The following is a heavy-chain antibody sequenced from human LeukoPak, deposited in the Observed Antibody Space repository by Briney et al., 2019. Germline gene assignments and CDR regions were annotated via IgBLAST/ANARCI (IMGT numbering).Heavy chain of an antibody. CDR1: GYTFTGSY. Sequence: ASVKVSCKASGYTFTGSYMHWVRQAPGQGLEWMGWINPNSGGTNYAQKFQGKVTMTRDTSISTAYMELSRLTSDDTAVYFCARETYYSSGNVYNRIDYWGQGTLVTVSS. CDR2: INPNSGGT. J-gene: IGHJ4*02. CDR3: ARETYYSSGNVYNRIDY. V-gene: IGHV1-2*02. D-gene: IGHD3-10*01.